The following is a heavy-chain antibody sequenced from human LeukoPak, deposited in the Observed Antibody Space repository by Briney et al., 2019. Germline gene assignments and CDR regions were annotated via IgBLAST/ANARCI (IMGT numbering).Heavy chain of an antibody. CDR3: ARHLGLWFGELLIPGAFDI. D-gene: IGHD3-10*01. J-gene: IGHJ3*02. CDR2: IYHSGST. Sequence: KPSETLSLTCAVYGGSFSGYYWSWIRQPPGKGLEWIGSIYHSGSTYYNPSLKSRVTISVDTSKNQFSLKLSSVTAADTAVYYCARHLGLWFGELLIPGAFDIWGQGTMVTVSS. V-gene: IGHV4-34*01. CDR1: GGSFSGYY.